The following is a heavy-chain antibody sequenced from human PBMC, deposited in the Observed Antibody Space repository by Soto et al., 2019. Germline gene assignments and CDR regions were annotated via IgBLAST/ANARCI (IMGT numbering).Heavy chain of an antibody. CDR3: AREYSGNDV. CDR1: VGSMSTYS. V-gene: IGHV4-4*07. D-gene: IGHD5-12*01. Sequence: SDTLSLPCSLSVGSMSTYSWGWIRQPAGKGLEWIGRIITSGTTNYNPSLKSRVAMSVDTSKNQFSLKLSSVTAADTAVYYCAREYSGNDVLGQGTTVTVSS. CDR2: IITSGTT. J-gene: IGHJ6*02.